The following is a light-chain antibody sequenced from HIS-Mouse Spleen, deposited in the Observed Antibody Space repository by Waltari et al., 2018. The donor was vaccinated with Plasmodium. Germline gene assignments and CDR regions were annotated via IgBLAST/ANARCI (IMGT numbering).Light chain of an antibody. CDR3: YSTDSRGNHRV. J-gene: IGLJ3*02. Sequence: SYELTQPPSVSVSPGQTARITCPGAALPKKYAYWYQQKSGQAPVLVIYEDSKRPSGIPERFSGSSSGRKATLTISGAQVEDEADYYCYSTDSRGNHRVFGGGTKLTV. CDR2: EDS. V-gene: IGLV3-10*01. CDR1: ALPKKY.